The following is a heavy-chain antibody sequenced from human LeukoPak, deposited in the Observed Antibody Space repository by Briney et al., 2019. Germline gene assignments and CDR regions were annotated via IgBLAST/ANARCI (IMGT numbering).Heavy chain of an antibody. V-gene: IGHV3-21*04. CDR1: GFTFSSYS. CDR3: AKGYGRAGYCSGGSCYSVDY. D-gene: IGHD2-15*01. J-gene: IGHJ4*02. CDR2: ISSSSSYI. Sequence: PGGSLRLSCAASGFTFSSYSMNWVRQAPGKGLEWVSSISSSSSYIYYADSVKGRFTISRDNSKNTLYLQMNSLRAEDTAVYYCAKGYGRAGYCSGGSCYSVDYWGQGTLVTVSS.